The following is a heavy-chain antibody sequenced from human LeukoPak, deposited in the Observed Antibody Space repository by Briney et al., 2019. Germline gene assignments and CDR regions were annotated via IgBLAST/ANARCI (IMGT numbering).Heavy chain of an antibody. D-gene: IGHD3/OR15-3a*01. CDR1: GFTFSSYG. V-gene: IGHV3-33*01. Sequence: GRSLRLSCAASGFTFSSYGMHWVRQAPGKGLEWVAVIWDDGSNKYYAGSVKGRFTISRDNSKNTLYLEMNSLRAEDTAVYYCARRDRSRRGLVISGGDAFDIWGQGTMVTVSS. CDR2: IWDDGSNK. CDR3: ARRDRSRRGLVISGGDAFDI. J-gene: IGHJ3*02.